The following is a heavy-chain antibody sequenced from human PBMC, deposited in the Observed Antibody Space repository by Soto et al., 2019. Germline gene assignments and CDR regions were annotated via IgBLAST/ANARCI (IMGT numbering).Heavy chain of an antibody. J-gene: IGHJ4*02. CDR2: INPNSGGT. CDR3: ARCNWNDKCFDY. D-gene: IGHD1-1*01. V-gene: IGHV1-2*04. CDR1: GYAFTGYY. Sequence: GASVKVSCKTSGYAFTGYYRHWVRQAPGQGLEWMGWINPNSGGTNYAQKFQGWVTMTRDTSISTAYMELSRLRSDDTAVYYCARCNWNDKCFDYWGQGTLVTVSS.